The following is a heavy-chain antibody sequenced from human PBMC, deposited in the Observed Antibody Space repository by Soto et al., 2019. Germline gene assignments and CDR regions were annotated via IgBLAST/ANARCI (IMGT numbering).Heavy chain of an antibody. J-gene: IGHJ6*02. V-gene: IGHV1-69*13. Sequence: GASVKVSCKASGCTFSSYAISWVRQAPGQGLEWMGGVIPIFGTANYAQKFQGRVTITADESTSTASMELSSLSSEDTAVYYCARDSRITIFVVVITKYGMDVWGQGTTVTVSS. CDR2: VIPIFGTA. D-gene: IGHD3-3*01. CDR3: ARDSRITIFVVVITKYGMDV. CDR1: GCTFSSYA.